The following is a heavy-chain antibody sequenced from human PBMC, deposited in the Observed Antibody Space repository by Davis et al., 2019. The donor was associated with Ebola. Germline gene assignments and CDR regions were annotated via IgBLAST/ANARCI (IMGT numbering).Heavy chain of an antibody. D-gene: IGHD3-10*01. Sequence: GESLKISCAASGFSFSSMHWVRQAPGKGLEWVAGISYHGNYISYVDSVKGRFTISRDNSDNTLYLQMNNLRGDDTAVYYCVQEYCSNSGSYCTVFDHWGQGTLVTVSS. CDR1: GFSFSS. V-gene: IGHV3-30*18. CDR2: ISYHGNYI. J-gene: IGHJ4*02. CDR3: VQEYCSNSGSYCTVFDH.